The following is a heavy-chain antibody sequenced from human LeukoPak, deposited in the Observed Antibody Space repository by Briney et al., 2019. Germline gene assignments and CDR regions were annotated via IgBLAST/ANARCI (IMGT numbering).Heavy chain of an antibody. Sequence: ASVKVSCKASGYTFTSYDINWVRQATGQGLEWMGWMNPNSGNTGYAQKFQGRVTMTRNTPISTAYMELSSLISEDTALYYCARDIAGATKGGWFDTWGQGTPVTVSS. CDR2: MNPNSGNT. CDR3: ARDIAGATKGGWFDT. CDR1: GYTFTSYD. D-gene: IGHD1-26*01. J-gene: IGHJ5*02. V-gene: IGHV1-8*01.